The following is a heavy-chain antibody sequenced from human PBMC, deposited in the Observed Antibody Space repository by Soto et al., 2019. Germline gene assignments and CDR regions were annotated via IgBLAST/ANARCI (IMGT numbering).Heavy chain of an antibody. CDR1: GFTFSSYA. CDR2: ISGSGGST. V-gene: IGHV3-23*01. D-gene: IGHD6-6*01. Sequence: GGSLRLSCAASGFTFSSYAMSWVRQAPGKGLEWVSAISGSGGSTYYADSVKGRFTISRDNSKNTLYLQMNSLRAEDTAVYYCAKDRPIIAARPNLEYYFDYWGQGTLVTVSS. CDR3: AKDRPIIAARPNLEYYFDY. J-gene: IGHJ4*02.